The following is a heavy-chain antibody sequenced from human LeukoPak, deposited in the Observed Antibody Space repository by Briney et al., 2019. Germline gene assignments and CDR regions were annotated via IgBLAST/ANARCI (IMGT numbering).Heavy chain of an antibody. V-gene: IGHV3-74*01. D-gene: IGHD6-13*01. CDR2: INSDGSST. CDR3: AREGIAAAGITWFDP. J-gene: IGHJ5*02. Sequence: GGSLRLSCAASGFTFSSYWMHWVRRAPGKGLVWVSRINSDGSSTSYADSVKGRFTISRDNAKNTLYLQMNSLRAEDTAVYYCAREGIAAAGITWFDPWGQGTLVTVSS. CDR1: GFTFSSYW.